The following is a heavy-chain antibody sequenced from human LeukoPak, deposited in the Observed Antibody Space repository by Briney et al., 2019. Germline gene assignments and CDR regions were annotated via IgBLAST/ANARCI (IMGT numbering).Heavy chain of an antibody. D-gene: IGHD2-15*01. J-gene: IGHJ4*02. CDR2: IYFTGST. CDR1: GDSISSYY. Sequence: PSETLSLTCTVSGDSISSYYWTWIRQPPGKGLEWIGYIYFTGSTNYNPALKSRATISVDTSKNQFSLKLSSVTAADTAVYYCARGPGRSGGNCWGQGTLVTVSS. CDR3: ARGPGRSGGNC. V-gene: IGHV4-59*01.